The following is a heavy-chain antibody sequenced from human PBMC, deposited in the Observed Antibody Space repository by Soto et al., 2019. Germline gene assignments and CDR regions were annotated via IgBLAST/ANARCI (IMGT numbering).Heavy chain of an antibody. Sequence: QVQLQESGPGLVKPSQTLSLTCTVSGGSISSGAYYWSWVRQPPGKGLEWIGYIHYSGSTYYNPSHKSRVTRSVDTSTNKFSLKLSSVTAKDTAAYNCARETYGDTSDFDYWGQGTLVSVSS. D-gene: IGHD4-17*01. CDR2: IHYSGST. J-gene: IGHJ4*02. CDR3: ARETYGDTSDFDY. CDR1: GGSISSGAYY. V-gene: IGHV4-30-4*01.